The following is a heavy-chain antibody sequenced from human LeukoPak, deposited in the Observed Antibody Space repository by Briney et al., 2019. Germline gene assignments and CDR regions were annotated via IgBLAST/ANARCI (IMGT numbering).Heavy chain of an antibody. J-gene: IGHJ6*02. V-gene: IGHV4-34*01. CDR1: GGSFSGYY. Sequence: SETLSVTCAVYGGSFSGYYWSWIRQPPGKGLEWIGEINHSGSTNYNPSLKSRVTISVDTSKNQFSLKLSSVTAADTAVYYCARGQAVAGLYYYGMDVWGQGTTVTVSS. CDR3: ARGQAVAGLYYYGMDV. CDR2: INHSGST. D-gene: IGHD6-19*01.